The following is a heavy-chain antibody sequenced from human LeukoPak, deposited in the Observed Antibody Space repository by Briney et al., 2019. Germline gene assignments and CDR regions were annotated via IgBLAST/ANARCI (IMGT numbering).Heavy chain of an antibody. CDR1: GFTFYDYA. CDR2: ISWNSGSI. D-gene: IGHD3-22*01. CDR3: AKEGPYYDSSGYYLDY. J-gene: IGHJ4*02. V-gene: IGHV3-9*01. Sequence: PGGSLRLPCAASGFTFYDYAMHWVRHAPGKGLEWVSGISWNSGSIVYADSVKGRFTISSDNAKNSLYLQMNSLRAEDTALYYCAKEGPYYDSSGYYLDYWGQGTLVTVSS.